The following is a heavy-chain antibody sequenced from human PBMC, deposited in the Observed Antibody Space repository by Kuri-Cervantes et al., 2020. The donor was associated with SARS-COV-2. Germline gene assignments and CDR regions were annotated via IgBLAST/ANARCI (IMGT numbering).Heavy chain of an antibody. V-gene: IGHV3-21*01. CDR1: GFTFSSYS. CDR2: ISSSSSYI. D-gene: IGHD3-10*01. J-gene: IGHJ4*02. CDR3: ARDRGVRGWYFDY. Sequence: GESLKISCAASGFTFSSYSMNWVRQAPGKGLEWVSSISSSSSYIYYADSVKGRFTISRDNAKNSLYLQMNSLRAEDTAVYYCARDRGVRGWYFDYWGQGTLVTVSS.